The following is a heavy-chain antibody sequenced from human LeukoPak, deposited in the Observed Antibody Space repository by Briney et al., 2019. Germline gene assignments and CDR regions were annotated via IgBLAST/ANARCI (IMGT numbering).Heavy chain of an antibody. CDR2: IYYSGST. D-gene: IGHD2-15*01. CDR3: ARGPTYCSGGSCYFRFDY. J-gene: IGHJ4*02. Sequence: PSETLSLTCTVSGGSISSSSYYWGWIRQPPGKGLEWIGSIYYSGSTYYNPSLKGRVTISVDTSKNQFSLKLSSVTAADTAVYYCARGPTYCSGGSCYFRFDYWGQGTLVIVSS. CDR1: GGSISSSSYY. V-gene: IGHV4-39*01.